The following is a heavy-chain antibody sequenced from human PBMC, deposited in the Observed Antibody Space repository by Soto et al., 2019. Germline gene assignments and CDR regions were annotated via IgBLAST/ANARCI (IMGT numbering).Heavy chain of an antibody. CDR3: ARGWGLDP. CDR1: GFTFNRYW. CDR2: IKQDGSEK. D-gene: IGHD1-26*01. Sequence: EGELVESGGGLVQPGGSLRLSCAASGFTFNRYWMTWVRQAPGKGLEWVANIKQDGSEKYYVDSVKGRFTISRDNAKNSLYLHMNSLRAEDTAVYYCARGWGLDPWGQGTLVTVSS. J-gene: IGHJ5*02. V-gene: IGHV3-7*04.